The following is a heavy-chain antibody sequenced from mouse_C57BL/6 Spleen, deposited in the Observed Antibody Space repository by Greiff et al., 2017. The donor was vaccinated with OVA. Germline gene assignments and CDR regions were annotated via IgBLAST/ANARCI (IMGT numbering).Heavy chain of an antibody. CDR3: TRSYYSKDGWPMDY. CDR2: IYPGNSDT. D-gene: IGHD2-5*01. J-gene: IGHJ4*01. V-gene: IGHV1-5*01. Sequence: EVKLQESGTVLARPGASVKMSCKTSGYTFTDYWMHWVKQRPGQGLEWIGAIYPGNSDTTYNQNFKGKARLTAVTSASTAYMELSSLTNEDSAVYYCTRSYYSKDGWPMDYWGQGTSVTVSS. CDR1: GYTFTDYW.